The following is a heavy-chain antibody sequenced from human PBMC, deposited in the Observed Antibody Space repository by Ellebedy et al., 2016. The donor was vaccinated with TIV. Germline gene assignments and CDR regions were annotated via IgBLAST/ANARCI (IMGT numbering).Heavy chain of an antibody. CDR1: GYTFTNYA. Sequence: AASVKVSCKASGYTFTNYAINWVRQAPGQGLEWMGWINTNTGNPTYAQGFTGRFVFSLDTSVSTAYLQISSLKTEDTAGYYCARDPGSTSVGFDPWGQGTLVTVSS. CDR2: INTNTGNP. D-gene: IGHD3-10*01. J-gene: IGHJ5*02. V-gene: IGHV7-4-1*02. CDR3: ARDPGSTSVGFDP.